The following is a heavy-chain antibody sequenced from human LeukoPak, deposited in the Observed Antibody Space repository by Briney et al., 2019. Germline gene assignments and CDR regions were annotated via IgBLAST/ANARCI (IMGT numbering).Heavy chain of an antibody. V-gene: IGHV3-30-3*01. CDR3: ARSLHSSGYYDY. D-gene: IGHD3-22*01. CDR1: GFTFSSYA. J-gene: IGHJ4*02. CDR2: ISYDGSNK. Sequence: GGSLRLSCAASGFTFSSYAMHWVRQAPGKGLEWVAVISYDGSNKCYADSVKGRFTISRDNSKNTLHLQMNSLRAEDTAVYYCARSLHSSGYYDYWGQGTLVTVSS.